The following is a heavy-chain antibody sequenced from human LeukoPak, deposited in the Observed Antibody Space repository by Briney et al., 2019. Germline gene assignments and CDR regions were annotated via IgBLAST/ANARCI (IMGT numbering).Heavy chain of an antibody. CDR3: ARDVAGFDY. D-gene: IGHD1-14*01. V-gene: IGHV3-7*03. J-gene: IGHJ4*02. CDR1: GFTFSSYA. Sequence: TGGSLRLSCAASGFTFSSYAMSWVRQAPGKGLEWVANIKQDGSEKYFVDSVKGRFTISRDNAKNSLYLQMNSLRAEDTAVYFCARDVAGFDYWGQGTLVTVSS. CDR2: IKQDGSEK.